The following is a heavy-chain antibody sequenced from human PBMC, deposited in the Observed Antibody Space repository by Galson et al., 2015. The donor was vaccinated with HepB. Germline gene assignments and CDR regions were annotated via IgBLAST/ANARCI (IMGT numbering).Heavy chain of an antibody. J-gene: IGHJ3*02. Sequence: SLRLSCAASGFTFSSYWMHWVRQAPGKGLVWVSRINSDGSSTSYADSVKGRFTISRDNAKNTLYLQMNSLRAEDTAVYYCARAGFGDAFDIWGQGTMVTVSS. CDR1: GFTFSSYW. D-gene: IGHD3-16*01. CDR2: INSDGSST. V-gene: IGHV3-74*01. CDR3: ARAGFGDAFDI.